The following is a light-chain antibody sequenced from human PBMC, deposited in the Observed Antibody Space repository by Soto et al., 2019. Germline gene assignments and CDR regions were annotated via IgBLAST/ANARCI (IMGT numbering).Light chain of an antibody. J-gene: IGLJ1*01. V-gene: IGLV1-47*02. CDR2: SNN. Sequence: SVLTQPPSASGTPGQRVTTPCSGSSSNIGKNSVYWYQQFPGTAPKLLIYSNNKRPSGVPDRFSASKPGTSASLAISGLRSEDEADYYCAAWDDGLSGYVFGTGTKVTVL. CDR1: SSNIGKNS. CDR3: AAWDDGLSGYV.